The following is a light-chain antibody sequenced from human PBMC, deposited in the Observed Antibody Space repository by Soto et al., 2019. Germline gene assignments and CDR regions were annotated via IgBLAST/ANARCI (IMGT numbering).Light chain of an antibody. Sequence: EIVMTQSPATLSVSPGERATLSCRASQSVSGNLAWYQQKPGQAPRLLIYGASTRAPGIPARFSGSGSGTEFTLTISSLQSEEFAVYYCQQYNNWPPAFGQGTKVEIK. J-gene: IGKJ1*01. CDR2: GAS. CDR1: QSVSGN. V-gene: IGKV3-15*01. CDR3: QQYNNWPPA.